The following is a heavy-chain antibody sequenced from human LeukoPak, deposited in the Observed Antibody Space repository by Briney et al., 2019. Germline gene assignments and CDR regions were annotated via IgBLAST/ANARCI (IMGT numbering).Heavy chain of an antibody. CDR3: SRGPIQLWVHNGVDV. CDR1: GFNFGDHA. J-gene: IGHJ6*02. Sequence: GGSLRLSCTTPGFNFGDHAMTWVRQAPGKGLEWVGLIRSKAYRGTTEYAASVKGRFTISRDDSKSVVYLQMNSLKSEDTAVYYCSRGPIQLWVHNGVDVWGQGTTVTVSS. V-gene: IGHV3-49*04. D-gene: IGHD5-18*01. CDR2: IRSKAYRGTT.